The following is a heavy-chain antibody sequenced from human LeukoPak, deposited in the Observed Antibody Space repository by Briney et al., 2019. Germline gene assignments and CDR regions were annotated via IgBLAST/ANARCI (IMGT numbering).Heavy chain of an antibody. V-gene: IGHV3-21*01. CDR3: ARDWGYYYDSGGPNRNASDI. CDR1: GFTFSSYS. D-gene: IGHD3-22*01. Sequence: AGGSLRLSCAASGFTFSSYSTNWVRQAPGKGLEWVSSISGITSSSYIYYADSVKGRFTISRDNPKNSLYLQMNSLRAEDTAVYYCARDWGYYYDSGGPNRNASDIWGQGTMVTVSS. J-gene: IGHJ3*02. CDR2: ISGITSSSYI.